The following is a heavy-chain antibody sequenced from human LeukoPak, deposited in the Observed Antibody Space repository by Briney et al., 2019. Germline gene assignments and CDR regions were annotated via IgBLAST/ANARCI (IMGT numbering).Heavy chain of an antibody. CDR1: GGSFSGYY. D-gene: IGHD5-24*01. J-gene: IGHJ4*02. CDR3: ARRADATTDGYRYYIFDY. Sequence: SETLSLTCAVYGGSFSGYYWSWIRQPPGKGLEWIGEINHSGSTNYNPSLKSRVTISVDTSKNQFSLKLSSVTASDTAVYYCARRADATTDGYRYYIFDYWGQGTLVTVSS. CDR2: INHSGST. V-gene: IGHV4-34*01.